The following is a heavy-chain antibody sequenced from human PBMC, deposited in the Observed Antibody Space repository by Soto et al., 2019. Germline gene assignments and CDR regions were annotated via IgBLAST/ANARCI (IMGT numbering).Heavy chain of an antibody. CDR3: AKATATGGGAFDI. D-gene: IGHD2-8*02. J-gene: IGHJ3*02. V-gene: IGHV3-23*01. CDR2: ILVGGST. CDR1: GFTCRSYD. Sequence: LRLSCAASGFTCRSYDMSWVRQAPGRGLEWVSTILVGGSTHYPDSVKGRFTISRDNSKNTVFLQMNSLTAGDTAVYYCAKATATGGGAFDICGQGTMVTVSS.